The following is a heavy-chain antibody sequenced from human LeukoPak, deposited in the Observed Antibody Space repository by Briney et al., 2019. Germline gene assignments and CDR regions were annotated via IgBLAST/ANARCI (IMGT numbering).Heavy chain of an antibody. CDR3: AKRRYCDDINCRDFDC. J-gene: IGHJ4*02. CDR2: VSADGDYT. CDR1: GFTLNSYA. D-gene: IGHD2-15*01. V-gene: IGHV3-23*01. Sequence: PGGSLRLSCAASGFTLNSYAMSWVRQAPGQGLEWVSAVSADGDYTYYAGSVKGRFSISRDNSKNTLYLQMNSLRVGDTAVYYCAKRRYCDDINCRDFDCWGQGTLVTVSS.